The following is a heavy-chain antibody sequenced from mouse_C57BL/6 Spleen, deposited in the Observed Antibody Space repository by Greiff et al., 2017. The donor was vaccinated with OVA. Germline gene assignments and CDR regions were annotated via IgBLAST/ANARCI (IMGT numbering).Heavy chain of an antibody. D-gene: IGHD1-1*01. CDR2: IDPAHGDT. V-gene: IGHV14-4*01. J-gene: IGHJ3*01. CDR1: GFHIQDDY. Sequence: VQLPQSGAELVRPGASVKLSCTASGFHIQDDYMHWVKQRPEQGLEWIGWIDPAHGDTEYASKFQGKATITADTSSNPAYLQLSSLTAEDTAVYYWTPNPITTVVGGFAYWGQGTLVTVSA. CDR3: TPNPITTVVGGFAY.